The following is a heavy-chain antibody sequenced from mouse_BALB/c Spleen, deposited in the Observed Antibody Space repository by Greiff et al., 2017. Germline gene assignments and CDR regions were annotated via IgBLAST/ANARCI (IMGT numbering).Heavy chain of an antibody. D-gene: IGHD1-2*01. Sequence: EVQGVESGGGLVKPGGSLKLSCAASGFTFSDYYMYWVRQTPEKRLEWVATISDGGSYTYYPDSVKGRFTISRDNAKNNLYLQMSSLKSEDTAMYYCARESPITTDSWFAYWGQGTLVTVSA. J-gene: IGHJ3*01. CDR2: ISDGGSYT. CDR3: ARESPITTDSWFAY. CDR1: GFTFSDYY. V-gene: IGHV5-4*02.